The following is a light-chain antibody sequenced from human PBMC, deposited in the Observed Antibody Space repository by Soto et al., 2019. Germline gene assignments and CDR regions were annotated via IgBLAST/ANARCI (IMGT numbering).Light chain of an antibody. CDR1: QSISSSY. J-gene: IGKJ3*01. V-gene: IGKV3-20*01. Sequence: DIVLTQSPGTLSLSPGERATLSCRASQSISSSYLAWYQQKPGQTPRLLIYGASSRATGIPDRFSGSGSGTDFTLTIGRLEPEDFAVYYCQYRFTFGPGTKVDIK. CDR3: QYRFT. CDR2: GAS.